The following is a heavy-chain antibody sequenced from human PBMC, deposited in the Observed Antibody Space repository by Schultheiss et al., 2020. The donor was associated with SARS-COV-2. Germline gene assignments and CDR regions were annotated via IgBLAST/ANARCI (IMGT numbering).Heavy chain of an antibody. V-gene: IGHV3-33*03. Sequence: GGSLRLSCAASGFTFSSYGMHWVRQAPGKGLEWVAVIWYDGSNKYYADSVKGRFTISRDNAKNTLYLQMNSLTPDDTALYYCAKDPGGYDGLDVWGQGTTVTVSS. CDR3: AKDPGGYDGLDV. CDR2: IWYDGSNK. CDR1: GFTFSSYG. D-gene: IGHD4-23*01. J-gene: IGHJ6*02.